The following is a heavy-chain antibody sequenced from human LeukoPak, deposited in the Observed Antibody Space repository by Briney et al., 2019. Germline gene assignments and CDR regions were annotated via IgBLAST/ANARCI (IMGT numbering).Heavy chain of an antibody. CDR1: GGSISSYY. CDR2: IYYSGST. D-gene: IGHD2-15*01. V-gene: IGHV4-59*01. CDR3: ARGGYCSGGSCLDC. J-gene: IGHJ4*02. Sequence: ASETLSLTCTVSGGSISSYYWSWIRQPPGKGLEWIGYIYYSGSTNYNPSLKSRVTISVDTSKNQFSLKPSSVTAADTAVYYCARGGYCSGGSCLDCWGQGTLVTVSS.